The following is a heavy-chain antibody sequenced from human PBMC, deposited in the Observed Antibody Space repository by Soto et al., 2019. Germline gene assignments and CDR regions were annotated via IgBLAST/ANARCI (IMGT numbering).Heavy chain of an antibody. V-gene: IGHV4-34*01. CDR2: INHSGRT. Sequence: QVQLQQWGAGLLKPSETLSLTCAVYGGSFSGYYWSWIRQPPGKGLEWIGEINHSGRTNYNPSLNSRVTISVDTSKNQFSLKLSSVTAADTAVYYCARGRAVLLWFGDPNWFDPWGQGTLVTVSS. CDR1: GGSFSGYY. J-gene: IGHJ5*02. D-gene: IGHD3-10*01. CDR3: ARGRAVLLWFGDPNWFDP.